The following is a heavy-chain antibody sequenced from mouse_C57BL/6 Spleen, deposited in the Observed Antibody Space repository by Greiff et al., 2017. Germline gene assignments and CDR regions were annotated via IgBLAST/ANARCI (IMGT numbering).Heavy chain of an antibody. CDR2: IDPETGGT. Sequence: ESGAELVRPGASVTLSCKASGYTFTDYEMHWVKQTPVHGLEWIGAIDPETGGTAYNQKFKGKAILTADKSSSTAYMELRSLTSEDSAVYYCVRALFAYWGQGTLVTVSA. V-gene: IGHV1-15*01. CDR3: VRALFAY. J-gene: IGHJ3*01. CDR1: GYTFTDYE. D-gene: IGHD1-1*01.